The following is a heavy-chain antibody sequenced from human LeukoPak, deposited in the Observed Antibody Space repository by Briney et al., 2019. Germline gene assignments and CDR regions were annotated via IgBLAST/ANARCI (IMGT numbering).Heavy chain of an antibody. J-gene: IGHJ6*03. CDR2: ISGIGGST. CDR3: AKVVSWDYYYYMDV. V-gene: IGHV3-23*01. D-gene: IGHD2-8*01. CDR1: GFTFSSYA. Sequence: GGSLRLSCAASGFTFSSYAMSWVRQAPGKGLEWVSAISGIGGSTYYADSVKGRFTISRDNSKNTLYLQMNSLRAEDTAVYYCAKVVSWDYYYYMDVWGKGTTVTVSS.